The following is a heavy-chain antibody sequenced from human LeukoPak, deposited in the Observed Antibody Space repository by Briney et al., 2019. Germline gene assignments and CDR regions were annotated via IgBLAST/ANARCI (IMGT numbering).Heavy chain of an antibody. V-gene: IGHV3-7*01. Sequence: GGSLRLSCAASGFKFNTYWMSWVRQAPGKGLECVANIKQDGSEKYYVDSVKGRFTISRDNAKNSLYLQMNSLRAEDTAVYYYARGGSYCSSTRCYDTLGYFDLWGRGTLVTVSS. CDR3: ARGGSYCSSTRCYDTLGYFDL. J-gene: IGHJ2*01. CDR2: IKQDGSEK. D-gene: IGHD2-2*01. CDR1: GFKFNTYW.